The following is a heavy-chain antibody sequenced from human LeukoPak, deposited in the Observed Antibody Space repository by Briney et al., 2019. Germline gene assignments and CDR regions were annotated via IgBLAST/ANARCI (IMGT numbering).Heavy chain of an antibody. J-gene: IGHJ3*02. CDR1: GGSISSGSYY. CDR2: IYTSGSS. CDR3: ACLTTADAFDI. V-gene: IGHV4-61*02. D-gene: IGHD3-22*01. Sequence: PSETLSLTCTVSGGSISSGSYYWTWIRQPAGKGLELIGRIYTSGSSSYNPSLKSRVTISLDTSKNQFSLRLNSLTAADTAVYYCACLTTADAFDIWGQGTMVTVSS.